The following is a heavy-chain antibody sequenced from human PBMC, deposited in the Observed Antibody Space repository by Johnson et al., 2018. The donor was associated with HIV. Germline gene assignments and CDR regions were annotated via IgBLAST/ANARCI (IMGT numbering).Heavy chain of an antibody. CDR2: VSSDGNNK. CDR1: GFTFSSYG. CDR3: AILEVVPAAIHSPDAFDI. V-gene: IGHV3-33*05. Sequence: QVQLVESGGGVVQPGGSLRLSCAASGFTFSSYGMHWVRQAPGKGLEWVAFVSSDGNNKNYADSVKGRFTISRDNSKNTVYLQMNSLRAEDTAVYYCAILEVVPAAIHSPDAFDIWGQGTMVTVSS. J-gene: IGHJ3*02. D-gene: IGHD2-2*01.